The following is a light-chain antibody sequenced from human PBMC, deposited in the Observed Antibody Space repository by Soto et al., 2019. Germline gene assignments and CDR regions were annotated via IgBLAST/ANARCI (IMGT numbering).Light chain of an antibody. J-gene: IGKJ1*01. CDR1: RGIMND. CDR3: LQDYNYPLA. V-gene: IGKV1-6*01. Sequence: AIQMTQSPSSLSASVGDRVTITCRASRGIMNDLAWYQQKPGKAPKVLIYAASSLQSGVPLRFSGSGYGTDFTLTISSLQPEDFATYYCLQDYNYPLAFGQGTKVEIK. CDR2: AAS.